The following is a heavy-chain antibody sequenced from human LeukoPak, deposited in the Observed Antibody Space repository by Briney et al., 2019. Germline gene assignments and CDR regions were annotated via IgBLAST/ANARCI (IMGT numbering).Heavy chain of an antibody. Sequence: ASVKVSCKASGYTFTGYYMHWVRQAPGQGLEWMGWINPNSDGTNYAQKFQGRVTMTRDTSISTAYMELSRLRSDDTAVYYCARDPGWGSYYLYYFDYWGQGTLVTVSS. CDR1: GYTFTGYY. V-gene: IGHV1-2*02. J-gene: IGHJ4*02. CDR2: INPNSDGT. CDR3: ARDPGWGSYYLYYFDY. D-gene: IGHD1-26*01.